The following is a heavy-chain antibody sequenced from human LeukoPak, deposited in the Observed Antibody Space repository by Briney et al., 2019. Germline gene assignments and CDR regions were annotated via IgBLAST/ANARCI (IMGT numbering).Heavy chain of an antibody. CDR2: ISGDGGNT. J-gene: IGHJ6*02. CDR3: AKGIGATSYYYGMDV. CDR1: GFTFSSYA. D-gene: IGHD1-26*01. Sequence: GGSLRLSCAASGFTFSSYAMSWVRQAPGKGLEWVSGISGDGGNTYYADSVKGRFTISRDNSKNTLYLQTNSLRAEDTAVYYCAKGIGATSYYYGMDVWGQGTTVTVSS. V-gene: IGHV3-23*01.